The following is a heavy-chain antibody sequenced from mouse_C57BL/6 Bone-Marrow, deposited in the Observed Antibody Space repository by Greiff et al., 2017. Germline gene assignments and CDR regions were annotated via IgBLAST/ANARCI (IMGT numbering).Heavy chain of an antibody. Sequence: VQLQESGAELVRPGASVKLSCKASGYTFTDYYINWVKQRPGQGLEWIARIYPGSGNTYYNEKFKGKATLTAEKSSSTAYMQLSSLTSEDSAVYFCARSSDYYGSSYVRAMDYWGQGTSVTVSS. D-gene: IGHD1-1*01. CDR2: IYPGSGNT. V-gene: IGHV1-76*01. CDR3: ARSSDYYGSSYVRAMDY. J-gene: IGHJ4*01. CDR1: GYTFTDYY.